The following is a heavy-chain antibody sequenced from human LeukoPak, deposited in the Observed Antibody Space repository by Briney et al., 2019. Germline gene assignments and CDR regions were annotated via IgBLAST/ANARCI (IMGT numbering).Heavy chain of an antibody. D-gene: IGHD1-14*01. CDR2: FDPEDGET. CDR1: GYTLTELF. Sequence: ASVTVSCKVSGYTLTELFMHWVRQAPGKGLEWMGGFDPEDGETIYAQKFQGRVTMTEDTSTDTAYMELSSLRSEDTAVYYCVGADGTYGNQGPDYWGQGTLVTVSS. CDR3: VGADGTYGNQGPDY. J-gene: IGHJ4*02. V-gene: IGHV1-24*01.